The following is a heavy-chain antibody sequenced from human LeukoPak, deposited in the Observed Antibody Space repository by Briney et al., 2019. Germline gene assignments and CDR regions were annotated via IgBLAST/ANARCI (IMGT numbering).Heavy chain of an antibody. CDR2: ITSDGSST. J-gene: IGHJ3*02. V-gene: IGHV3-74*01. D-gene: IGHD3-16*01. CDR3: ARDYAVGESFDI. CDR1: GFTSSNYW. Sequence: PGGSPRLSCAASGFTSSNYWMHWVRQAPGEGLVWVSRITSDGSSTSHADSVKGRFTISRDNAKNTLYLQMNSLRAEDTAVYYCARDYAVGESFDIWGQGTLVTVSA.